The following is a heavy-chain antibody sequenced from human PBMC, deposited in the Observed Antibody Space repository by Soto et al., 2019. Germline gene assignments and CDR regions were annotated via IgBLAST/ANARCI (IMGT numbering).Heavy chain of an antibody. CDR2: ISYDGSNK. V-gene: IGHV3-30*18. J-gene: IGHJ4*02. D-gene: IGHD2-21*02. CDR3: AKETYGGNSDYFDY. Sequence: QVQLVESGGGVVQPGRSLRLSCAASGFTFSSYGMHWVRQAPGKGLEWVAVISYDGSNKYYADSVKGRFTISRDNSKNTLYLQMNSLRAEDTAVYYCAKETYGGNSDYFDYWGQGTLVIVSS. CDR1: GFTFSSYG.